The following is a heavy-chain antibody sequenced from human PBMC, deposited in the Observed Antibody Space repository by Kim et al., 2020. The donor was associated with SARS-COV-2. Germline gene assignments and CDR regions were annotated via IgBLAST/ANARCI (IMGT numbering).Heavy chain of an antibody. CDR1: GFTFSSYA. Sequence: GGSLRLSCAASGFTFSSYAMSWVRQAPGKGLEWVSAISGSGGSTYYADSVKGRFTISRDNSKNTLYLQMNSLRAEDTAVYYCAKDRPLRITGTRWGAFDIWGQGTMVTVSS. D-gene: IGHD1-20*01. J-gene: IGHJ3*02. CDR3: AKDRPLRITGTRWGAFDI. CDR2: ISGSGGST. V-gene: IGHV3-23*01.